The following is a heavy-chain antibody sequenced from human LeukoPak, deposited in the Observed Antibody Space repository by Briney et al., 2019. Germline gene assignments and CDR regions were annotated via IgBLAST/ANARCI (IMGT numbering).Heavy chain of an antibody. V-gene: IGHV3-23*01. CDR2: MSAIGGST. J-gene: IGHJ4*02. CDR3: ANLVGYYYGSGSSVRLFDY. Sequence: GGSLRLSCAASGFTFSSYAMSWVRQAPGKGLEWVSAMSAIGGSTYYADSVKGRFTISRDNSKKTLYLQMNSLRAEDTAVYYCANLVGYYYGSGSSVRLFDYWGQGTLVTVSS. D-gene: IGHD3-10*01. CDR1: GFTFSSYA.